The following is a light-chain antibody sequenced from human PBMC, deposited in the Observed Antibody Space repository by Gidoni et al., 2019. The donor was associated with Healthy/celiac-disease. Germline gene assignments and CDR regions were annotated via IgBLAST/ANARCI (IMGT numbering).Light chain of an antibody. J-gene: IGKJ1*01. CDR1: QSISSW. Sequence: DLQVTQSPSTLSASVGDRVTITCRASQSISSWLAWYQQKPGKAPKLLIYKASSLESGVPSRFSGSGSGTEFTLTISILQPDDFATYYCQQYNSYPWTFGQGTKVEIK. V-gene: IGKV1-5*03. CDR3: QQYNSYPWT. CDR2: KAS.